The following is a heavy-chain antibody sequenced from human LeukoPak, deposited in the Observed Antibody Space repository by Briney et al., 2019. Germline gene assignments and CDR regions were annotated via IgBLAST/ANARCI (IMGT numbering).Heavy chain of an antibody. CDR3: ARVRGYYHGLDG. CDR2: VYGGGST. J-gene: IGHJ6*02. D-gene: IGHD6-13*01. CDR1: GFTVSSNY. V-gene: IGHV3-66*01. Sequence: PGGSLRFSCSGSGFTVSSNYGTWVRQAPGKGLEWISVVYGGGSTYYADSVKGRFTVTRDISKNTLYLQMNSVRAEDTAVYYCARVRGYYHGLDGWRPGTTVTVSS.